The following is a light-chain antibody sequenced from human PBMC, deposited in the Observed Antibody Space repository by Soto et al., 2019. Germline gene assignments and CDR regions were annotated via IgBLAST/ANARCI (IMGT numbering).Light chain of an antibody. V-gene: IGKV2-28*01. CDR1: QSLLHSNGYSY. CDR2: LGS. CDR3: MQVLQSLYS. J-gene: IGKJ2*03. Sequence: EIVMTQSPLSLSVTPGEPASISCRSSQSLLHSNGYSYLDWYLQKPGQSPQLLIYLGSNRASGVPDRFSGSGSGTDFTLRISRVEAEEVGVYYCMQVLQSLYSFGQGTKLEIK.